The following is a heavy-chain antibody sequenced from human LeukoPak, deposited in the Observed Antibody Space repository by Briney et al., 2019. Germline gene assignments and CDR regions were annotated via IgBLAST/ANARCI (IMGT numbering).Heavy chain of an antibody. CDR3: ARTAITMTLLDAFDI. Sequence: SETLSLTCAVYGGSFSGYYWSWIRQPPGKGLERIGEINHSGSTNYNPSLKSRVTISVDTSKNQFSLKLSSVTAADTAVYYCARTAITMTLLDAFDIWGQGTMVTVSS. D-gene: IGHD3-22*01. CDR2: INHSGST. V-gene: IGHV4-34*01. CDR1: GGSFSGYY. J-gene: IGHJ3*02.